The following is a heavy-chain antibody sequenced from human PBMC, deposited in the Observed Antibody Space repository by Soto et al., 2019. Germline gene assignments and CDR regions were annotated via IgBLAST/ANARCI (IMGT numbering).Heavy chain of an antibody. CDR1: GFTFSSYA. Sequence: WGSLRLSCAASGFTFSSYAMSWVRQAPGKGLEWVSAISGSGGSTYYADSVKGRFTISRDNSKNTLYLQMNSLRAEDTAVYYCAKSEYTGTYYYYYYGMDVWGQGTTVTVSS. CDR2: ISGSGGST. CDR3: AKSEYTGTYYYYYYGMDV. J-gene: IGHJ6*02. V-gene: IGHV3-23*01. D-gene: IGHD2-8*02.